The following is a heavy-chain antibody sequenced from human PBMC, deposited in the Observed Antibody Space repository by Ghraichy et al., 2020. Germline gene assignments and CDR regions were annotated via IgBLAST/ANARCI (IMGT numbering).Heavy chain of an antibody. J-gene: IGHJ4*02. Sequence: SETLSLTCTVSGGSISSGSYYWSWIRQPAGKGLEWIGRIYTSGSTNYNPSLKSRVTISVDTSKNQFSLKLSSVTAADTAVYYCARVGTYGDYEVFVYWGQGTLVTVSS. CDR1: GGSISSGSYY. CDR3: ARVGTYGDYEVFVY. D-gene: IGHD4-17*01. CDR2: IYTSGST. V-gene: IGHV4-61*02.